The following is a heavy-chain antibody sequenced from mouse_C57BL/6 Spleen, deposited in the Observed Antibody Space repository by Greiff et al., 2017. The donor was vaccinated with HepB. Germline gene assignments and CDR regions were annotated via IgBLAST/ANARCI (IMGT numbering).Heavy chain of an antibody. CDR1: GYTFTSYT. Sequence: QVQLQQSGAELARPGASVKMSCKASGYTFTSYTMHWVKQRPGQGLEWMGYINPSSGYTKYNQKFKDKDTLTADKSSSTAYMQLNILTSEASAVYYCARSLSYFDVWGTATAVTVSS. CDR2: INPSSGYT. J-gene: IGHJ1*03. V-gene: IGHV1-4*01. D-gene: IGHD6-5*01. CDR3: ARSLSYFDV.